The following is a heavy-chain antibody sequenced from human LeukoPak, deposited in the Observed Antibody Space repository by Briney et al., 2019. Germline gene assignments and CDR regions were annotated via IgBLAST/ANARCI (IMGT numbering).Heavy chain of an antibody. J-gene: IGHJ5*02. CDR2: ISGNGGTT. Sequence: PGGSLRLSCAASGFTFPTHSMTWVRQAPGKGLEWVSTISGNGGTTDHADSVKGRFTVSRDNSNNTLYLHMNNLRVEDTAIYYCATDREWYYYDSSGYHGYWFDPWGQGTLVTVSS. CDR3: ATDREWYYYDSSGYHGYWFDP. D-gene: IGHD3-22*01. V-gene: IGHV3-23*01. CDR1: GFTFPTHS.